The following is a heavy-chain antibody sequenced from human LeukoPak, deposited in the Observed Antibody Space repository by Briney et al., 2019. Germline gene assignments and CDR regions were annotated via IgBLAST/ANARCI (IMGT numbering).Heavy chain of an antibody. V-gene: IGHV3-23*01. CDR1: GFTFSSYA. CDR2: ISGSGGST. J-gene: IGHJ4*02. CDR3: AKPPRGIAARPGDY. Sequence: PGGSLRLSCAASGFTFSSYAMSWVRQAPGKGLEWVSAISGSGGSTYHADSVKGRFTISRDNSKNTLYLQMNSLRAGDTAVYYCAKPPRGIAARPGDYWGQGTLVTVSS. D-gene: IGHD6-6*01.